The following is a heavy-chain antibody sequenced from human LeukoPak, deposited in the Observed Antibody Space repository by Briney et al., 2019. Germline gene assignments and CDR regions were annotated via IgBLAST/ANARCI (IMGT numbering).Heavy chain of an antibody. CDR2: ITISGATT. Sequence: GSLRLSCAASGFTFSSYAMSWVRQAPGKGLEWVSSITISGATTYYADSVRGRLTISRDNSKTTLYLQMNSLRAEDTAVYYCATYGSGSYYRKAFDYWGQGTLVTVSS. J-gene: IGHJ4*02. CDR3: ATYGSGSYYRKAFDY. CDR1: GFTFSSYA. V-gene: IGHV3-23*01. D-gene: IGHD3-10*01.